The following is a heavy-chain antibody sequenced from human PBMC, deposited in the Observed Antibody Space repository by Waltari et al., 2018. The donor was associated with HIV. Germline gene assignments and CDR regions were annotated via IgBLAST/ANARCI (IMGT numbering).Heavy chain of an antibody. CDR1: GGTFTSYG. V-gene: IGHV1-69*04. CDR3: ARGAAAGNHFYYGMDV. CDR2: IIPILGIT. D-gene: IGHD6-13*01. Sequence: QVQLVQSGAEVKKPGSSVKVSCKAYGGTFTSYGISWVRQAPGQGLEWMGRIIPILGITNYAQKFQGRVTITADKSTSTAYMELRSLRSEDTAVYYCARGAAAGNHFYYGMDVWGQGTTVTVSS. J-gene: IGHJ6*02.